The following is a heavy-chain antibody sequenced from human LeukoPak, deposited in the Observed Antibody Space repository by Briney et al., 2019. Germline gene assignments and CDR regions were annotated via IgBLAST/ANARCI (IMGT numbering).Heavy chain of an antibody. CDR2: INPNSGGT. J-gene: IGHJ4*02. D-gene: IGHD3-22*01. CDR3: ARGTTSPMIVVVNPFDY. CDR1: GYTFTGYY. V-gene: IGHV1-2*06. Sequence: ASVKVSFKASGYTFTGYYMHWVRQAPGQGLEWMGRINPNSGGTNYPQKLQGRVTITRDTSISTAYMELSRLRSDDTAVYYCARGTTSPMIVVVNPFDYWGQGTLVTVSS.